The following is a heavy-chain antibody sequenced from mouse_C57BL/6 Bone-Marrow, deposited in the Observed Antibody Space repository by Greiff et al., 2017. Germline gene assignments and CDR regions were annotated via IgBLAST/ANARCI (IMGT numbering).Heavy chain of an antibody. CDR1: GYSITSGYY. CDR3: ARVGIDYYVSSFYCNY. V-gene: IGHV3-6*01. D-gene: IGHD1-1*01. Sequence: EVQLQQSGPGLVKPSQSLSLTCSVTGYSITSGYYWNWIRQFPGNKLEWMGYISYDGSNNYNPSLKNRISITRDTSTNQFFLKLNSVTTEDTATYYCARVGIDYYVSSFYCNYWGQGTTLTVSS. J-gene: IGHJ2*01. CDR2: ISYDGSN.